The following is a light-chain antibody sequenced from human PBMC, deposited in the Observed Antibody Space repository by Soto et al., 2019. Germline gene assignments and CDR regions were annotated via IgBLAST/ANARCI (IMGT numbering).Light chain of an antibody. Sequence: EIVFTQSPATLSLSPVERATLSCRASQSVGNYLAWYQHKPGQAPRLLIYGASNRATGIPDRFSGSGSGTDFTLTISRLETEDFAVYYCQQYGSSGTFGQGTKVDI. CDR2: GAS. CDR1: QSVGNY. J-gene: IGKJ1*01. CDR3: QQYGSSGT. V-gene: IGKV3-20*01.